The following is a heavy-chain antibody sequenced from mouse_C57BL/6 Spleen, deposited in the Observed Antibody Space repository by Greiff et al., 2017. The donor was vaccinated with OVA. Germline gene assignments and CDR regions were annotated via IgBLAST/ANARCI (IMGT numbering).Heavy chain of an antibody. CDR2: INPSNGGT. CDR1: GYTFTSYW. Sequence: QVQLKQPGTELVKPGASVKLSCKASGYTFTSYWMHWVKQRPGQGLEWIGNINPSNGGTNYNEKFKSKATLTVDKSSSTAYMQLSSLTSEDSAVYYCARSRAPITTVVAKDYWGQGTTLTVSS. D-gene: IGHD1-1*01. J-gene: IGHJ2*01. V-gene: IGHV1-53*01. CDR3: ARSRAPITTVVAKDY.